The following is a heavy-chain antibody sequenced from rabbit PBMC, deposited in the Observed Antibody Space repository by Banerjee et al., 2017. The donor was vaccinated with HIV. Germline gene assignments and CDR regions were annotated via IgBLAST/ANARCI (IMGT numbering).Heavy chain of an antibody. V-gene: IGHV1S40*01. Sequence: QPLQESGGGLFQPGGSLALTCKASGFSFSSGYDMCWVRQAPGKGLEWIACINTSSGNTVDASWAKGRFTISKTSSTTVTLQMTSLTAADTASYFCARRADYAGGGNFNLWGQGTLVTVS. CDR2: INTSSGNT. CDR1: GFSFSSGYD. J-gene: IGHJ4*01. D-gene: IGHD4-2*01. CDR3: ARRADYAGGGNFNL.